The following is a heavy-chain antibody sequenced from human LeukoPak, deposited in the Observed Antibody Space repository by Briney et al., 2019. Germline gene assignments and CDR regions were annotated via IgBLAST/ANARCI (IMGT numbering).Heavy chain of an antibody. CDR3: ARLARYDAFDI. CDR1: GFTFSSYSMN. CDR2: IYYSGST. V-gene: IGHV4-39*01. D-gene: IGHD1-1*01. J-gene: IGHJ3*02. Sequence: GSLRLSCAASGFTFSSYSMNWVRQPPGKGLEWIGSIYYSGSTYYNPSLKSRVTISVDTSKNQFSLKLSSVTAADTAVYYCARLARYDAFDIWGQGTMVTVSS.